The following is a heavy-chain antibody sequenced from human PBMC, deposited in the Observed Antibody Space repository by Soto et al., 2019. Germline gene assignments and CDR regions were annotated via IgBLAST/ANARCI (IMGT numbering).Heavy chain of an antibody. V-gene: IGHV4-30-4*01. Sequence: PSETLSLTCTVSGGSISSGDYYWSWIRQPPGKGLEWIGYIYYSGCTYYNPSLKSRVTISVDTSKNQFSLKLSSVTAADTAVYYCARRGYSGLRTIGGWFDPWGQG. D-gene: IGHD5-12*01. CDR1: GGSISSGDYY. CDR3: ARRGYSGLRTIGGWFDP. CDR2: IYYSGCT. J-gene: IGHJ5*02.